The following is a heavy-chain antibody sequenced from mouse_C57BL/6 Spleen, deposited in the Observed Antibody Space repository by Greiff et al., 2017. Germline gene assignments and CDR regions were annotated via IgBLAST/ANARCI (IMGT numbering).Heavy chain of an antibody. V-gene: IGHV1-66*01. J-gene: IGHJ4*01. CDR2: IYPGSGST. Sequence: VQLLQSGPELVKPGASVKISCKASGYTFTSYYIHWVKQRPGQGLEWIGGIYPGSGSTNYNEKFKGKATLTADTSSSTAYMQLSSLTSEDSAVYYCARPYSEAMDYWGQGTTVTVSS. CDR1: GYTFTSYY. D-gene: IGHD2-4*01. CDR3: ARPYSEAMDY.